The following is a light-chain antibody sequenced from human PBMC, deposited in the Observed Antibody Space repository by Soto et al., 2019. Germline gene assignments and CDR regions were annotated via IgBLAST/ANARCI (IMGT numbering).Light chain of an antibody. J-gene: IGKJ1*01. CDR2: GAS. V-gene: IGKV3-20*01. CDR1: QNVSRSL. Sequence: EIVLTQSPGTLSLSPGERATLSCRASQNVSRSLLAWYQQKPGQAPRPLISGASSRASGIPDRFSGSGSGTDFTLTISRLEPEDFAVYYCQQYGSSPRTFGQGTKVEIK. CDR3: QQYGSSPRT.